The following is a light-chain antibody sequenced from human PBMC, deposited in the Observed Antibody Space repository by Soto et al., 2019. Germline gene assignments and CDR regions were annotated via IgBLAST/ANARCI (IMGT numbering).Light chain of an antibody. J-gene: IGKJ1*01. CDR2: DAS. Sequence: AIRMTQSPSSFSASTGDRVSITCRATQDIGTHLAWYQQIPGKAPKLLIYDASTLQTGVPSRFSGSGSGTDFTLTISYLQSEDFGTYYCQQFYNYPRTFGQGTKVEIK. CDR1: QDIGTH. V-gene: IGKV1-8*01. CDR3: QQFYNYPRT.